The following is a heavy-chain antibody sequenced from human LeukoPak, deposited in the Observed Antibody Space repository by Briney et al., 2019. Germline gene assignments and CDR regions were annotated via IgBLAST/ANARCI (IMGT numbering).Heavy chain of an antibody. D-gene: IGHD3-3*01. CDR1: GGTFSSYA. CDR2: IIPIFGTA. Sequence: GASVKVSCKASGGTFSSYAISWVRQAPGQGLEWMGGIIPIFGTANYAQKFQGRVTMTRDMSTSTVYMELSSLRSEDTAVYYCAREGVTIFGMVRTQTTKSPHRFDPWGQGTLVTVSS. V-gene: IGHV1-69*05. J-gene: IGHJ5*02. CDR3: AREGVTIFGMVRTQTTKSPHRFDP.